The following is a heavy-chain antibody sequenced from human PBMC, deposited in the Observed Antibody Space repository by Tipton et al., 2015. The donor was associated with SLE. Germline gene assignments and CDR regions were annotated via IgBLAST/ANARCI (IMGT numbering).Heavy chain of an antibody. CDR3: ARGLFMGYVWGSYRRNWFDP. CDR1: GGSISSYY. Sequence: TLSLTCTVSGGSISSYYWSWIRQPPGKGLEWIGYIYYSGSTNYNPSLKSRVTISVDTSKNQFSLKLSSVTAADAAVYYCARGLFMGYVWGSYRRNWFDPWGQGTLVTVSS. J-gene: IGHJ5*02. V-gene: IGHV4-59*12. CDR2: IYYSGST. D-gene: IGHD3-16*02.